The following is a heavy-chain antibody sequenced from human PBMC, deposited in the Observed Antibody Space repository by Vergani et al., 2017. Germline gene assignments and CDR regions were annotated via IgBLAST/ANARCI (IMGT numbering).Heavy chain of an antibody. V-gene: IGHV1-3*01. CDR3: ARDPGSGSPRFDP. Sequence: QVQLVQSGAEVKKPGASVKVSCKASGYTFASYAMHWVRQAPGQRLEWMGWINAGNGNTKYSQKFQGRVTITRDTSASTAYMELSSLRSGDTAVYYCARDPGSGSPRFDPWGQGTLVTVSS. CDR1: GYTFASYA. CDR2: INAGNGNT. J-gene: IGHJ5*02. D-gene: IGHD3-10*01.